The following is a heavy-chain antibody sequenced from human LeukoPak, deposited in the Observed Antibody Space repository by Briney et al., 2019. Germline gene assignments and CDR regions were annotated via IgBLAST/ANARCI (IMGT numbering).Heavy chain of an antibody. CDR2: IYFSGSA. CDR1: GGSIRSYY. J-gene: IGHJ4*02. Sequence: NPSETLSLTCTFSGGSIRSYYWSWIRQPPGKGLEWIGNIYFSGSASYNPSLKSRVTISVDTSKNQFSLKVSSVTTADTAVYYCARAPTWDRYYFDYWGQETLVTVSS. D-gene: IGHD1-26*01. CDR3: ARAPTWDRYYFDY. V-gene: IGHV4-59*01.